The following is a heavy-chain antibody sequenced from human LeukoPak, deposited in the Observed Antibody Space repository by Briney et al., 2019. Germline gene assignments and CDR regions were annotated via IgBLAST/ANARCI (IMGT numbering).Heavy chain of an antibody. V-gene: IGHV3-21*01. Sequence: GGSLRLSCAASAFTFSSYSMNWVRQAPGKGLEWVSSISSSSSYIYYADSVKGRFTISRDNAKNSLYLQMNSLRAEDTAVYYCARDLRLYYHGSGSRSPPGYRGQGTLVTVSS. D-gene: IGHD3-10*01. CDR1: AFTFSSYS. CDR2: ISSSSSYI. J-gene: IGHJ4*02. CDR3: ARDLRLYYHGSGSRSPPGY.